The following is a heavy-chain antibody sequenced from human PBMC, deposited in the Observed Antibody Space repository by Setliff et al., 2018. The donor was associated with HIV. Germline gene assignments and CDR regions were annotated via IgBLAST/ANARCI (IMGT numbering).Heavy chain of an antibody. J-gene: IGHJ3*01. Sequence: SETLSLTCTVSGGSISRGSYYWSWIRQPAGKGLEWIGRIYTSGSTNYNPSLTSRVTLSVDTSKNQFFLKLTSLSAADTAVYYCARDRIEVVVDGPHDVFDVWGRGTTVTVSS. CDR1: GGSISRGSYY. V-gene: IGHV4-61*02. D-gene: IGHD2-15*01. CDR3: ARDRIEVVVDGPHDVFDV. CDR2: IYTSGST.